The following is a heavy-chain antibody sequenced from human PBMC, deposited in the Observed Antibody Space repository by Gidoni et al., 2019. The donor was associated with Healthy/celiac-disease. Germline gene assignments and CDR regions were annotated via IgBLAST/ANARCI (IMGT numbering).Heavy chain of an antibody. CDR1: GFTFDDYA. V-gene: IGHV3-9*01. CDR3: AAKRVAFDI. J-gene: IGHJ3*02. Sequence: EVQLVESGGGLVQPGRSLRLSCAASGFTFDDYAMHWVRQAPGKGLEWVSGISWNSGSIGYADSVKGRFTISRDNAKNSLYLQMNSLRAEDTALYYCAAKRVAFDIWGQGTMVTVSS. CDR2: ISWNSGSI.